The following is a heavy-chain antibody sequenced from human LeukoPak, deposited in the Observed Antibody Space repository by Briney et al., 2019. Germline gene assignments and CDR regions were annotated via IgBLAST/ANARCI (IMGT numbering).Heavy chain of an antibody. D-gene: IGHD7-27*01. Sequence: GGSLRLSCAATGLSVSSNFMSWVRQAPGKGLEWVSVIYCGGSTYYAASVKGRSTISRDNAKNSLYLQMKSLRAEDTAVYYCARPRANWGSGYGMDVWGQGTTVTVSS. V-gene: IGHV3-53*01. CDR3: ARPRANWGSGYGMDV. J-gene: IGHJ6*02. CDR1: GLSVSSNF. CDR2: IYCGGST.